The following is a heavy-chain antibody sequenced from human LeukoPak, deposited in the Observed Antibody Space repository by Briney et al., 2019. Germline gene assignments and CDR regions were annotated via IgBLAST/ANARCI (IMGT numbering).Heavy chain of an antibody. V-gene: IGHV3-49*04. CDR3: ARPLGDGYNWGAFDI. CDR2: IRSKAFGGTA. CDR1: GFTFGEYA. D-gene: IGHD5-24*01. Sequence: GGSLRLSCTASGFTFGEYAMSWVRQAPGRGLEWVGFIRSKAFGGTAEYAASVKGRFAISRDDSKSIAYLQMNSLKTEDTAVYYCARPLGDGYNWGAFDIWGQGTMVTVSS. J-gene: IGHJ3*02.